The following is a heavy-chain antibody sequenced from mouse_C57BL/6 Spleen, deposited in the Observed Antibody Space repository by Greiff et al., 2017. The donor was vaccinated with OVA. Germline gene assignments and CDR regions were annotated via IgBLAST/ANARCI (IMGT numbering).Heavy chain of an antibody. CDR1: GYTFTSYW. V-gene: IGHV1-50*01. Sequence: VQLQQPGAELVKPGASVKLSCKASGYTFTSYWMQWVKQRPGQGLEWIGEIDPSDSYTNYNQKFKGKATLTVDTSSSTAYMQLSSLTSEDSAVYYCARRGGGYYAMDYWGQGTSVTVSS. CDR3: ARRGGGYYAMDY. J-gene: IGHJ4*01. CDR2: IDPSDSYT.